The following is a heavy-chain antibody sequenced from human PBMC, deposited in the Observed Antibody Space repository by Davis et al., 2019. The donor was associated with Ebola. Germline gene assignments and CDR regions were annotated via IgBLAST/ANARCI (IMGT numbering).Heavy chain of an antibody. Sequence: PGGSLRLSCAASGFTFDDYAMHWVRQAPGKGLEWVSGISWNSGSIGYADSVKGRFTISRDNSKNTLYLQMNSLRAEDTAVYYCAKFYGDYPLFFDYWGQGTLVTVSS. CDR1: GFTFDDYA. D-gene: IGHD4-17*01. V-gene: IGHV3-9*01. CDR2: ISWNSGSI. J-gene: IGHJ4*02. CDR3: AKFYGDYPLFFDY.